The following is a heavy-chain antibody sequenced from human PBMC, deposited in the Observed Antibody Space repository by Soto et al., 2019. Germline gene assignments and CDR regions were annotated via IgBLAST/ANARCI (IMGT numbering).Heavy chain of an antibody. J-gene: IGHJ4*02. Sequence: LRLSCDASGFTFSSYGMHWVRQAPGKGLEWVAVISYDGSNKYYADSVKGRFTISRDNSKNTLYLQMNSLRAEDTAVYYCAKDKVQRGYSHGPFDYWGQGTLVTVSS. V-gene: IGHV3-30*18. CDR1: GFTFSSYG. CDR2: ISYDGSNK. D-gene: IGHD5-18*01. CDR3: AKDKVQRGYSHGPFDY.